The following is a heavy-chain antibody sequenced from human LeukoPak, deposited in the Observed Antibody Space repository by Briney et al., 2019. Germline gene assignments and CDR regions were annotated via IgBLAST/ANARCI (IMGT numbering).Heavy chain of an antibody. J-gene: IGHJ4*02. CDR3: AKARYFDWSIDY. Sequence: GGSLRLSCAASEFTFSSYAMSWVRQAPGKGLEWVSAISGSGGSTYYADSVKGRFTISRDNSKNTLYLQMNSLRAEDTAVYYCAKARYFDWSIDYWGQGTLVTVSS. CDR1: EFTFSSYA. CDR2: ISGSGGST. V-gene: IGHV3-23*01. D-gene: IGHD3-9*01.